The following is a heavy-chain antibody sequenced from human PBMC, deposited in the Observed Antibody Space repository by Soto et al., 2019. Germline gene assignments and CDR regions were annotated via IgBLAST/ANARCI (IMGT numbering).Heavy chain of an antibody. D-gene: IGHD3-9*01. CDR3: ARYFDWLLWFFDY. Sequence: GGSLRLSCAASGFTFSSYWMSWVRQAPGKGLEWVANIKQDGSEKYYVDSVKGRFTISRDNAKNSLYLQMNSLRAEDTAVYYCARYFDWLLWFFDYWGQGTLVTVSS. CDR2: IKQDGSEK. J-gene: IGHJ4*02. CDR1: GFTFSSYW. V-gene: IGHV3-7*01.